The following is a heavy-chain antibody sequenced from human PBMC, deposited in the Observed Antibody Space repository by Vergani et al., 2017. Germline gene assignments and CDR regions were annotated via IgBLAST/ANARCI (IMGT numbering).Heavy chain of an antibody. CDR2: IRDKAYNYAT. CDR3: FYDFWAGYDSGDV. J-gene: IGHJ6*04. D-gene: IGHD3/OR15-3a*01. CDR1: GLTSSDSA. Sequence: EVHLVESGGGLVQPGESLKLSCATSGLTSSDSAIHWVRQTSGKGLEWIGRIRDKAYNYATVYAVSVKGRFTISRDDSKKTAYLQMNGLTTEDTAVYYFFYDFWAGYDSGDVWGKGTTVTVSS. V-gene: IGHV3-73*02.